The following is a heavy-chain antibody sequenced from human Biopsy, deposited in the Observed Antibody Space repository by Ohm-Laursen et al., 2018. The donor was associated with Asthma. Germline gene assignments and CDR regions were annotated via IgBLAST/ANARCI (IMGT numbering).Heavy chain of an antibody. Sequence: PSEALSLTCSLSSGSGGYMRSGNYYWGWIRQPPGKGLEWIGSIYYSETTYYNPSLGSRVTVSADTSKNQFSLKLTLVTAADTAVYYCVRGSSSWHHGPFHYYYGLDVWGQGTTATVSS. J-gene: IGHJ6*02. CDR1: SGSGGYMRSGNYY. CDR3: VRGSSSWHHGPFHYYYGLDV. V-gene: IGHV4-39*01. CDR2: IYYSETT. D-gene: IGHD6-13*01.